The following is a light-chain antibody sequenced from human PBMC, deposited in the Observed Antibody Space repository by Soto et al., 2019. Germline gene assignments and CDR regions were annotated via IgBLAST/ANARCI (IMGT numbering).Light chain of an antibody. J-gene: IGKJ5*01. CDR3: HQYNNWPRT. CDR1: QSVSGS. Sequence: EIVLTQSPATLSLSPGERATLSCRASQSVSGSLAWYQQKPGQAPRLLIYDTSNRATGIPARFSGRGSGTGFTLTISSLEPEDFALYFCHQYNNWPRTFGQGTRLEIK. V-gene: IGKV3-11*01. CDR2: DTS.